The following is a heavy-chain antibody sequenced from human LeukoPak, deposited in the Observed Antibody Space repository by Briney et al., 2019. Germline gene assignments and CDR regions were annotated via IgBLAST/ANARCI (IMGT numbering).Heavy chain of an antibody. Sequence: GGSLRLSCAASGFTFNAYSMGWVRQAPGKGLEWVSIISRASESIFYADSVKDRFTISRDNAKNSLYLQMNGLRAEDTAAYYCMRGATDTTRWFDPWGQGTLVTVSS. CDR1: GFTFNAYS. V-gene: IGHV3-21*01. D-gene: IGHD1-7*01. J-gene: IGHJ5*02. CDR2: ISRASESI. CDR3: MRGATDTTRWFDP.